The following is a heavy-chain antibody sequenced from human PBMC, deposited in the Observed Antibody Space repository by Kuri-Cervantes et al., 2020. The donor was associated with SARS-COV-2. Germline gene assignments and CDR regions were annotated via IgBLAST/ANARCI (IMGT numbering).Heavy chain of an antibody. Sequence: SQTPSLTCAVYGGSFSDYYWSWVRQPPGKGLEWIGYIYYSGSTNYNPSLKSRVTISVDTSKNQFSLKLSSVTAADTAVYYCARGIVGANDALDIWGQGTMVTVSS. CDR3: ARGIVGANDALDI. J-gene: IGHJ3*02. CDR2: IYYSGST. V-gene: IGHV4-59*08. CDR1: GGSFSDYY. D-gene: IGHD1-26*01.